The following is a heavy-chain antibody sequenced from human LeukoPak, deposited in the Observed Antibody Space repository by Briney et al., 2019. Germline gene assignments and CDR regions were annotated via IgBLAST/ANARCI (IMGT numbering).Heavy chain of an antibody. Sequence: GASVKVSCKASGYTFASYAVNWVRQAPGQGLEWMGGIIPIFGTANYAQKFQGRVTITADESTSTAYMELSSLRSEDTAVYYCARGPFGALDYWGQGTLVTVSS. D-gene: IGHD3-10*01. CDR3: ARGPFGALDY. CDR1: GYTFASYA. V-gene: IGHV1-69*13. J-gene: IGHJ4*02. CDR2: IIPIFGTA.